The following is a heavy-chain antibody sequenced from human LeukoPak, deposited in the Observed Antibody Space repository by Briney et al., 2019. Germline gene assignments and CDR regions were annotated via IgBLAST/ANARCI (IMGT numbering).Heavy chain of an antibody. Sequence: ASVKVSCKASGYIFTGYYMHWVRQAPGQGLEWMGWINPNSGGTNYAQKFQGRVTMTRDTSISTAYMELSRLRSDDTAVYYCARAVRTSIHPHDLSSPSTLVTVSS. CDR2: INPNSGGT. J-gene: IGHJ2*01. CDR1: GYIFTGYY. V-gene: IGHV1-2*02. CDR3: ARAVRTSIHPHDL. D-gene: IGHD3-10*01.